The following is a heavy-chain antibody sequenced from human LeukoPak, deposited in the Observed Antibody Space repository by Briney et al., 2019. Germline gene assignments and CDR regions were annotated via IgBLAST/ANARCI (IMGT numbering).Heavy chain of an antibody. V-gene: IGHV3-23*01. D-gene: IGHD1-20*01. Sequence: GGSLRLSCAASGFTFSSYAMSWVRQAPGKGLEWVSAISGGGSSTYYADSVKGRSTISRDNSKNTLYLQMNSLRAEDTAVHYCAANNWNDQFDYWGQGTLVTVSS. CDR1: GFTFSSYA. CDR3: AANNWNDQFDY. CDR2: ISGGGSST. J-gene: IGHJ4*02.